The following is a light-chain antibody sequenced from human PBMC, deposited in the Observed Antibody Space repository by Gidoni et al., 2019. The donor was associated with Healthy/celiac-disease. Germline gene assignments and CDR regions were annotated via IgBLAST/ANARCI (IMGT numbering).Light chain of an antibody. CDR2: GAS. CDR3: QQYNNWPLFT. J-gene: IGKJ3*01. CDR1: PSVSSN. V-gene: IGKV3-15*01. Sequence: EIVMTQSPATLSVSPGERATLSCRASPSVSSNLAWYQQKPGQAPRLLIYGASTRATGIPARFSGRGSGTEFTLTISSLQSEDFAVYYCQQYNNWPLFTFGPGTKVDIK.